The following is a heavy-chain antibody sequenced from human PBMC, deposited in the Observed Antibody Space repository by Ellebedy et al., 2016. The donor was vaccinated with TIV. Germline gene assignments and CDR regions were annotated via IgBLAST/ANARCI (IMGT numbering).Heavy chain of an antibody. CDR2: ISGGDGGT. CDR3: AKDKYPGSESRQYYFDS. CDR1: GFAFSSFT. D-gene: IGHD3-10*01. Sequence: GESLKISCAASGFAFSSFTMNWVRQAPGKGLEWVSGISGGDGGTYVAGSVKGRFTISRDSSKNTVYLQMNSLRVEDTAVYFCAKDKYPGSESRQYYFDSWGRGTPLIVSS. V-gene: IGHV3-23*01. J-gene: IGHJ4*02.